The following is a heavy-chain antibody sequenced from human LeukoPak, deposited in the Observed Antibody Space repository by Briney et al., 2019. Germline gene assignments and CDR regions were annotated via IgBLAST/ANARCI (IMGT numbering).Heavy chain of an antibody. CDR1: GLTFSGYA. V-gene: IGHV3-30-3*01. Sequence: PGGSLRLSCAASGLTFSGYAMQWVRQAPGKGLEWVSTISYDGSNEYYADSVKGRFTISRDDSKNTLYLQMNSLRAEDTAVYYCARGSPPDYWGQGTLVTVSS. J-gene: IGHJ4*02. CDR2: ISYDGSNE. CDR3: ARGSPPDY.